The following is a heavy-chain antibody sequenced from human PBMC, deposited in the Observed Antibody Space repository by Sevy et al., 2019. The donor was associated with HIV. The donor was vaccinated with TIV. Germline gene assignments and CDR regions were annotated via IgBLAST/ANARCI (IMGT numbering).Heavy chain of an antibody. CDR1: GGTFSSYG. D-gene: IGHD3-16*01. J-gene: IGHJ5*01. V-gene: IGHV1-69*13. Sequence: ASVKVSCKASGGTFSSYGITWVRQAPGQGLEWMGEIIPIFGSANYGQTFQGRVTMTADQSTSTAYMELSSLRSDDTAVYYCARGGGLSPHHWLDSWGQGTLVTVSS. CDR2: IIPIFGSA. CDR3: ARGGGLSPHHWLDS.